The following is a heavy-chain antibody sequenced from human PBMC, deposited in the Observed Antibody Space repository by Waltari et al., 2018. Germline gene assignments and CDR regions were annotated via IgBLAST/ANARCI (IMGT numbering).Heavy chain of an antibody. D-gene: IGHD3-16*01. J-gene: IGHJ4*02. V-gene: IGHV4-34*01. CDR1: YY. CDR3: ARDPTRLRTFDY. Sequence: YYWSWIRQPPEKGLEWIGEINHSGNTNYNPSLKSRVTISVDTSKNQFSLKLSSATAADTAVYYCARDPTRLRTFDYWGQGTLVTVSS. CDR2: INHSGNT.